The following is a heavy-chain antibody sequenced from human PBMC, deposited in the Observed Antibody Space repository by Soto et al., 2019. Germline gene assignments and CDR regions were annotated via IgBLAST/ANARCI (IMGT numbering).Heavy chain of an antibody. CDR3: ARRTWGMDV. CDR1: SGSIGTTNW. V-gene: IGHV4-4*02. D-gene: IGHD2-8*01. CDR2: IFHSGNT. J-gene: IGHJ6*02. Sequence: SETLSLTCAVSSGSIGTTNWWSWVRQPPGKGLEWIGEIFHSGNTYYNPSLASRVTISVDTSKNQFSLNLRSVTAADTAVYYCARRTWGMDVWGQGTTVTFSS.